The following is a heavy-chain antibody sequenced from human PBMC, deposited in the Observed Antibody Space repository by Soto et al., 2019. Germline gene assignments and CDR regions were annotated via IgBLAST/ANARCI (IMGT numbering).Heavy chain of an antibody. V-gene: IGHV3-30*18. CDR1: GFTFSSYG. D-gene: IGHD3-9*01. J-gene: IGHJ4*02. Sequence: QVQLVESGGGVVQPGRSLRLSCAASGFTFSSYGMHWVRQAPGKGLEWVAVISYDGSNKYYADSVKGRFTISRDNSKNTLYLQMNSLRAEDTAVYYCAKGARYFDWLLSKGYFDYWGQGTLVTVSS. CDR3: AKGARYFDWLLSKGYFDY. CDR2: ISYDGSNK.